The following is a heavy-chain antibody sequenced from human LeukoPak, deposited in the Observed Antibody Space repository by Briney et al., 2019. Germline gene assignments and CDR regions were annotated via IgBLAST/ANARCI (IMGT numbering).Heavy chain of an antibody. D-gene: IGHD6-19*01. Sequence: MASETLSLTCTVSGGSISSYYWSVIRQSPEKGLEWIGYIHYTGNTNYNPSLKSRVTILLDASKNQFSLNLYSVTAADTAVYYCAGSPNPYYFDFWGQGSLVTVSS. J-gene: IGHJ4*02. V-gene: IGHV4-59*01. CDR2: IHYTGNT. CDR3: AGSPNPYYFDF. CDR1: GGSISSYY.